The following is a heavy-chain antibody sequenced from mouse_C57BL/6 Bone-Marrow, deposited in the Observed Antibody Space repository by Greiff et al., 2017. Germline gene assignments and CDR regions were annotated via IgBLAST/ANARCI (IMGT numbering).Heavy chain of an antibody. J-gene: IGHJ4*01. D-gene: IGHD1-1*01. Sequence: VQVVESGAELARPGASVKMSCKASGYTFTSSTMHWVKQRPGQGLEWIGYINTSSGYTKYNQKCKDKATLTADKSSSTAYMQLSSLTSEDSAVYYCARSRQSSYYYGSDYYAMDYWGQGTSVTVSS. CDR3: ARSRQSSYYYGSDYYAMDY. V-gene: IGHV1-4*01. CDR1: GYTFTSST. CDR2: INTSSGYT.